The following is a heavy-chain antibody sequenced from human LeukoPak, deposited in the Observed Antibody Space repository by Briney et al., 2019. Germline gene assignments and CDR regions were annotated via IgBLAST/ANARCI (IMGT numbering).Heavy chain of an antibody. CDR2: ISYDGSNK. D-gene: IGHD3-3*01. CDR3: ASWSGYKETPLSDY. J-gene: IGHJ4*02. V-gene: IGHV3-30-3*01. CDR1: GFTFSSYA. Sequence: GGSLRLSCAASGFTFSSYAMHWVRQAPGKGLEWVAVISYDGSNKYYADSVKGRFTISRDNSKNTLYLQMNSLRAEDTAVYYCASWSGYKETPLSDYWGQGTLITVSS.